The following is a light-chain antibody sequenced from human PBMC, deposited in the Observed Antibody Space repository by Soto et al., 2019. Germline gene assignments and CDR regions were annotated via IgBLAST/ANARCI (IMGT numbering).Light chain of an antibody. Sequence: ETVLTQSPGALSLSPGERATLSCRASQRVTSNYLAWYQQKPGQAPRLLIFGASIRDTGIPDRFSGSGSGTDFTLTISRLEPEDFAVYYCHQYGSSPGTFGKGTKVDIK. J-gene: IGKJ1*01. CDR1: QRVTSNY. V-gene: IGKV3-20*01. CDR3: HQYGSSPGT. CDR2: GAS.